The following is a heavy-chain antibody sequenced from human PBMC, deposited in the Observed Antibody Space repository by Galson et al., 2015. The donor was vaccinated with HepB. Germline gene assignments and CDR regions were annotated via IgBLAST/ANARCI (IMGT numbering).Heavy chain of an antibody. D-gene: IGHD1-26*01. CDR3: AKVGSGSSRVFYYYGMDA. Sequence: SLRLSCAASGFSFKTYGMHWVRQAPGKGLEWVALITYDGRYIHYADSVKGRFTISRDNSMNTLYLDVNSLRLDDTGVYFCAKVGSGSSRVFYYYGMDAWGQGTTVTVSS. CDR2: ITYDGRYI. CDR1: GFSFKTYG. V-gene: IGHV3-30*18. J-gene: IGHJ6*02.